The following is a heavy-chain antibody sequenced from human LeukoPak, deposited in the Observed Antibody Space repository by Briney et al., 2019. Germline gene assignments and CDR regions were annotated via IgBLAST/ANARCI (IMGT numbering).Heavy chain of an antibody. V-gene: IGHV3-23*01. Sequence: GGSLRLSCAASGFTFSNYWMHWVRQAPGKGLEWVSTISGSAGSTYYADSVKGRFTISRDNSKNTLYLQMNSLRAEDTAVYYCAKARGEQNGGSNYWGQGTLVTVSS. CDR2: ISGSAGST. CDR1: GFTFSNYW. CDR3: AKARGEQNGGSNY. J-gene: IGHJ4*02. D-gene: IGHD2-15*01.